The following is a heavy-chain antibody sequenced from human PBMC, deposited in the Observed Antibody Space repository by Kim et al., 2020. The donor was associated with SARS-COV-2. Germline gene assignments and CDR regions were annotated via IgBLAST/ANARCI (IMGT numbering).Heavy chain of an antibody. CDR3: ARGYSGYDSNWFDP. V-gene: IGHV4-30-2*01. J-gene: IGHJ5*02. CDR2: IYYSGST. Sequence: SETLSLTCAVSGGSISSGGYSWSWIRQPPGKGLEWIVYIYYSGSTYYNPSLRSRVTISVDRSKNQFSLKLSSVTAADTAVYYCARGYSGYDSNWFDPWGQGTLVTVSS. CDR1: GGSISSGGYS. D-gene: IGHD5-12*01.